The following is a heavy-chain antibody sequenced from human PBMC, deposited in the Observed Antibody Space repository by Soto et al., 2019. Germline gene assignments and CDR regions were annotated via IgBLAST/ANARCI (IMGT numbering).Heavy chain of an antibody. D-gene: IGHD2-15*01. J-gene: IGHJ5*02. V-gene: IGHV4-39*01. CDR1: GGSISSSSYY. CDR3: ARHPRLGYCSGGSCYSWFDP. CDR2: IYYSGST. Sequence: QLQLQESGPGLVKPSETLSLTCTVSGGSISSSSYYWGWIRQPPGKGLEWIGSIYYSGSTYYNPSLQSRVTISVDTSKNQFSLKLSSVTAADTAVYYCARHPRLGYCSGGSCYSWFDPWGQGTLVTVSS.